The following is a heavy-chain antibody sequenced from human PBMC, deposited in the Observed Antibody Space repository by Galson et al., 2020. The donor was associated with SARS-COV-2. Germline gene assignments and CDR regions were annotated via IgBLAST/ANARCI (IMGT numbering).Heavy chain of an antibody. D-gene: IGHD1-1*01. CDR3: AQGHTFGLATGTRGELDY. Sequence: TGGSLRLSCEASGFTFSNYGMHWVRQAPGQGLEWVAVISYDRDNKYYADSVKGRFTISRDNSKNTLYLQMSNLRAEDTAVYYCAQGHTFGLATGTRGELDYWGQGTLVTVSS. CDR2: ISYDRDNK. J-gene: IGHJ4*02. CDR1: GFTFSNYG. V-gene: IGHV3-30*18.